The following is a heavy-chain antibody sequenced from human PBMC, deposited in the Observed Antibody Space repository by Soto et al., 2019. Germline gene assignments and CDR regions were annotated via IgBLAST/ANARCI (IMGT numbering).Heavy chain of an antibody. V-gene: IGHV3-23*01. D-gene: IGHD3-16*02. Sequence: EVQLLESGGGLVQPGGSLRLSCAASGFTFSSFAMNWVRQAPGKGLEWVSAISGSSGHTYYADSVKGRFIIPRDNSKNTLYLQMDSLRADDTAVYYCARGPSEYIWGSYLRYCDAWGQGSLVTVPS. CDR3: ARGPSEYIWGSYLRYCDA. CDR2: ISGSSGHT. J-gene: IGHJ4*02. CDR1: GFTFSSFA.